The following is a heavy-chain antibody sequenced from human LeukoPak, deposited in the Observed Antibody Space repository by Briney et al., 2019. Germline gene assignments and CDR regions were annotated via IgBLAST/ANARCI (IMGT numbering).Heavy chain of an antibody. D-gene: IGHD4-11*01. V-gene: IGHV1-18*01. CDR3: ATYNYYYYGMDV. CDR1: GYTFTSYG. J-gene: IGHJ6*02. CDR2: ISAYNGNT. Sequence: ASVKVSCKASGYTFTSYGISWVRQAPGQGPEWMGWISAYNGNTNYAQKLQGRVSITTDTSTSTAYMELRSLRSDDTAVYYCATYNYYYYGMDVWGQGTTVTVSS.